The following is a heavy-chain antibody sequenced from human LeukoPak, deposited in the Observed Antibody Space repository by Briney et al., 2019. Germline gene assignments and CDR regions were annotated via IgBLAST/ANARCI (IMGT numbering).Heavy chain of an antibody. CDR2: IYYSGTT. Sequence: PSEALSLTCTVSGDSISSYYWTWIRKPPAKGQERLGFIYYSGTTNYNPTLKIRVTISVDTSKNQSSLKLSSVTAADTVVYYCARGGGSSPFDYWGQGTLVTDSS. D-gene: IGHD1-26*01. V-gene: IGHV4-59*12. CDR3: ARGGGSSPFDY. J-gene: IGHJ4*02. CDR1: GDSISSYY.